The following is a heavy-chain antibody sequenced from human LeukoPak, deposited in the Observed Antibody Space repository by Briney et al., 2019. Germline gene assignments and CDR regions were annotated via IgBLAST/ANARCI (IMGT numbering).Heavy chain of an antibody. D-gene: IGHD3-22*01. J-gene: IGHJ4*02. CDR3: AKHDSSSVY. V-gene: IGHV3-30*02. CDR2: IRSDGSEK. CDR1: GFIFSNYG. Sequence: GGSLRLSCAVSGFIFSNYGMHWVRQAPGKGLEWVAFIRSDGSEKNYAGSVRGRFTISRDNSKNTLYVQMNSLRADDTAVYYCAKHDSSSVYWGQGTLVTVSS.